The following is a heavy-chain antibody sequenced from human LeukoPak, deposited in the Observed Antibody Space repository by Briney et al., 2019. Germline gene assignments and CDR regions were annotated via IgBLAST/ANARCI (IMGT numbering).Heavy chain of an antibody. CDR2: IYSGGST. Sequence: GGSLRLSCAASGFTVSSNYMSWVRQAPGKGLEWVSVIYSGGSTYYADSVKGRFTISRDNPKNTLYLQMNSLRAEDTAVYYCARGGGYYDSSGIIDYWGQGTLVTVSS. D-gene: IGHD3-22*01. CDR1: GFTVSSNY. J-gene: IGHJ4*02. CDR3: ARGGGYYDSSGIIDY. V-gene: IGHV3-53*01.